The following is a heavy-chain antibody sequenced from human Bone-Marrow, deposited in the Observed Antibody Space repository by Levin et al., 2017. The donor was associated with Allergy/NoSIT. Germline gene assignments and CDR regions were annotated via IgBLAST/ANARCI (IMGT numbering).Heavy chain of an antibody. V-gene: IGHV3-23*01. CDR3: AITGTTCSTTRCSPS. CDR2: ISGNGDYT. CDR1: GFTFTSYA. J-gene: IGHJ4*02. Sequence: PGGSLRLSCAASGFTFTSYALSWVRQAPGKGLEWVSAISGNGDYTYYSDSVEGRFTISRDKSRNTLYLQMNSLRAEDTALYYCAITGTTCSTTRCSPSWGQGTLVTVSS. D-gene: IGHD2-2*01.